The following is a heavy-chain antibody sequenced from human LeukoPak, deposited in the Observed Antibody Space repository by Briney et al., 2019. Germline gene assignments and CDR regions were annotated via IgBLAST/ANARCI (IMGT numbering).Heavy chain of an antibody. D-gene: IGHD1-26*01. CDR2: ISKDGSTK. CDR3: AALRGSYEERLDY. CDR1: EFTFSNYG. J-gene: IGHJ4*02. V-gene: IGHV3-30*03. Sequence: PGGSLRLSCVASEFTFSNYGMHWVRQAPGKGLEWVAVISKDGSTKIYSASAKGRFTISRDNSKNTLYLQMNSLRAEDTAVYYCAALRGSYEERLDYWGQGTLVTVSS.